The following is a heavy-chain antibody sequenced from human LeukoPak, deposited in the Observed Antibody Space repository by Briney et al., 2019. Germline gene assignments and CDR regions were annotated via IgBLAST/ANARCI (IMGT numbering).Heavy chain of an antibody. CDR1: GFTFSSYA. Sequence: PGGSLRLPCAASGFTFSSYAMHWVRQAPGKGLEWVAVISYDGSNKYYADSVKGRFTISRDNSKNTLYLQMNSLRAEDTAVYYCARVAAAAGTEYNWFDPWGQGTLVTVSS. J-gene: IGHJ5*02. V-gene: IGHV3-30-3*01. CDR3: ARVAAAAGTEYNWFDP. D-gene: IGHD6-13*01. CDR2: ISYDGSNK.